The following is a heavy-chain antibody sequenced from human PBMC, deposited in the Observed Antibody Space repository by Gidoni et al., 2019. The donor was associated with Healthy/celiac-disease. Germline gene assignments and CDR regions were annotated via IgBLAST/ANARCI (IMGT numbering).Heavy chain of an antibody. Sequence: QVQLVQSGAEVKKPGSSVKVSCKASGGTFSSYAISWVRQAPGQGLEWMGGIIPIFGTANYAQKFQGRVTITADESTSTAYMELSSLRSEDTAVYYCARDIAAAGSPYYYYGMDVWGQGTTVTVSS. CDR3: ARDIAAAGSPYYYYGMDV. J-gene: IGHJ6*02. CDR2: IIPIFGTA. CDR1: GGTFSSYA. D-gene: IGHD6-13*01. V-gene: IGHV1-69*01.